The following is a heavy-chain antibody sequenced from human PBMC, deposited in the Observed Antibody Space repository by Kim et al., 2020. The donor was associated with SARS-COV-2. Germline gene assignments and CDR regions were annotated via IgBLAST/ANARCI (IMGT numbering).Heavy chain of an antibody. D-gene: IGHD3-22*01. V-gene: IGHV3-15*01. J-gene: IGHJ4*02. CDR3: TTYEN. Sequence: GGSLRLSCAASGFTFSNAWMSWVRQAPGKGLEWVGRIKRKSDGETTDYATPVKGRFTISRDDSENTVYLQMNSLEIEDTGLYYCTTYENCGQGTLVTVSS. CDR1: GFTFSNAW. CDR2: IKRKSDGETT.